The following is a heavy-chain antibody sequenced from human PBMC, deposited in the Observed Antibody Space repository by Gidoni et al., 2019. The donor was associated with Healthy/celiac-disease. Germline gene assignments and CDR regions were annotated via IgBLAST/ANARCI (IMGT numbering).Heavy chain of an antibody. D-gene: IGHD6-13*01. CDR2: IIPILSTA. Sequence: VQLVQCAAEVRTAGSSMSLCCTASGDTFSSYATSWVRQAPGHGLEWMGGIIPILSTANYEQKFQGRVRISEDEYTSTGDMELSGLRTEDMAVYYSASAVVSASRKQQAPPRVGFDYWGQGTLVTVSS. J-gene: IGHJ4*02. CDR3: ASAVVSASRKQQAPPRVGFDY. V-gene: IGHV1-69*01. CDR1: GDTFSSYA.